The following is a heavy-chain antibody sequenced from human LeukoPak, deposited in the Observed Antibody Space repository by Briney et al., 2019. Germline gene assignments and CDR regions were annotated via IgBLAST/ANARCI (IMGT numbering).Heavy chain of an antibody. J-gene: IGHJ3*02. D-gene: IGHD3-10*01. CDR3: ARAQYYYGSGGDAFDI. CDR2: IKQDGSEK. CDR1: GFTFSSYW. Sequence: GGSLRLSCAASGFTFSSYWMSWVRQAPGKGLEWGANIKQDGSEKYYVDSVKGRFTISRDNAKNSLYLQMNSLRAEDTAVYYCARAQYYYGSGGDAFDIWGQGTMVTVSS. V-gene: IGHV3-7*01.